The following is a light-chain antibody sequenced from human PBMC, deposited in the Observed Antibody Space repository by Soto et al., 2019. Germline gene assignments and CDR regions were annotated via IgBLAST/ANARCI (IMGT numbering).Light chain of an antibody. CDR1: SSDVGTYNY. CDR3: SSYTSSTNYV. Sequence: QSALTQPASVSGSPGQSFTISCTGTSSDVGTYNYVSWYQQHPGKAPKLIIYEVSNRPSGVSNRFSGSKSGNTASLTISGLQAEDEADYYCSSYTSSTNYVFGAGTKVTVL. J-gene: IGLJ1*01. V-gene: IGLV2-14*01. CDR2: EVS.